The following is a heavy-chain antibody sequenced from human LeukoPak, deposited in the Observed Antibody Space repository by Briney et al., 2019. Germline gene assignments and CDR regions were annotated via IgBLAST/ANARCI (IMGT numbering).Heavy chain of an antibody. CDR3: AKSSGGATGYFDY. CDR1: GFTFSSYG. Sequence: GGSLRLSCAASGFTFSSYGMHWVRQAPGKGLEWVAVIWYDGSNKYYADSVKGRFTISRDNPKNTLYLQMNSLRAEDTAVYYCAKSSGGATGYFDYWGQGTLVTVSS. J-gene: IGHJ4*02. CDR2: IWYDGSNK. V-gene: IGHV3-33*06. D-gene: IGHD1-26*01.